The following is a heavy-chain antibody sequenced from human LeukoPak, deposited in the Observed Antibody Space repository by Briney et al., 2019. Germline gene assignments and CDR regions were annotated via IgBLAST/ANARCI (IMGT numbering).Heavy chain of an antibody. CDR1: GYTFTSYG. J-gene: IGHJ5*02. V-gene: IGHV1-8*02. Sequence: GASVKVSCKASGYTFTSYGISWVRQAPGQGLEWMGWVHPDSGNTDYAQKFRGRVTMSRDTSTSTAYMELSGLRLDDTAVYFCARGPRNDPWGQGTLVTVSS. CDR2: VHPDSGNT. D-gene: IGHD1-14*01. CDR3: ARGPRNDP.